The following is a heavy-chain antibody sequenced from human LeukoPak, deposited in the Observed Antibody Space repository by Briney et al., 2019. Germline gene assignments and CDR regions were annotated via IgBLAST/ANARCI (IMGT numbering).Heavy chain of an antibody. CDR3: ARAAAIAARPTYFDY. CDR1: GGSITGYY. CDR2: IYYTGSV. V-gene: IGHV4-59*12. Sequence: PSETLSLTCTVSGGSITGYYWSWIRQPPGKGLQWIGYIYYTGSVNYNPSLKSRVTISVDTSKNQFSLKLSSVTAADTAVYYCARAAAIAARPTYFDYWGQGTLVTVSS. J-gene: IGHJ4*02. D-gene: IGHD6-6*01.